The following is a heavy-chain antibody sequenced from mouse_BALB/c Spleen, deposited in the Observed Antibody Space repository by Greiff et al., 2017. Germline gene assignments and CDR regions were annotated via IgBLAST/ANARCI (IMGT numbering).Heavy chain of an antibody. CDR1: GFTFSSFG. J-gene: IGHJ3*01. V-gene: IGHV5-17*02. CDR2: ISSGSSTI. CDR3: ARSTVVDGAWFAY. Sequence: EVKLVESGGGLVQPGGSRKLSCAASGFTFSSFGMHWVHQAPEKGLEWVAYISSGSSTIYYADTVKGRFTISRDNPKNTLFLQMTSLRSEDTAMYYCARSTVVDGAWFAYWGQGTLVTVSA. D-gene: IGHD1-1*01.